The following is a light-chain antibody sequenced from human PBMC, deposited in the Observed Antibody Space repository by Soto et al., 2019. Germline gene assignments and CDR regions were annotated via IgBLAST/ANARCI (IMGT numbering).Light chain of an antibody. CDR3: QQYGGSPRT. CDR1: QTVRNNY. Sequence: EFVLTQSPGTLSLSPGERATLSCRASQTVRNNYLAWYQQKPGQAPRLLIYDASSRATGIPDRFSGSGSGTDFTLTISRLEPEDFAVYYCQQYGGSPRTFGQGTKVDI. J-gene: IGKJ1*01. CDR2: DAS. V-gene: IGKV3-20*01.